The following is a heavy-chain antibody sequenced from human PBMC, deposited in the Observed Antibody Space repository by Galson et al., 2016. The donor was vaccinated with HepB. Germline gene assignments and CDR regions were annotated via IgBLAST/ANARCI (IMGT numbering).Heavy chain of an antibody. V-gene: IGHV3-23*01. D-gene: IGHD6-19*01. Sequence: SLRLSCAASGFTFSNYAMTWVHQPPGKRLEWVSAISSRGITTYYADSVKGRFTISRDNSKNTLYLQMNSLRAEDTAVYYCARSGGSGWYVSAVYYFDYWGQGTLVTVSS. CDR1: GFTFSNYA. CDR2: ISSRGITT. J-gene: IGHJ4*02. CDR3: ARSGGSGWYVSAVYYFDY.